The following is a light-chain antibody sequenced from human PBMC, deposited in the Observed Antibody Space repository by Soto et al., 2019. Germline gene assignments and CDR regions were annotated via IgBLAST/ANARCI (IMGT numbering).Light chain of an antibody. CDR3: SSYTNTDALA. CDR2: DVS. CDR1: RGDVGGYNY. J-gene: IGLJ3*02. V-gene: IGLV2-14*03. Sequence: QSALTQPASVSGSPGQSITISCTGTRGDVGGYNYVSWHQQHPGKAPKLLIYDVSNRPSRVSNRFSGSKSGNTASLTISGLQADDEADYYCSSYTNTDALAFVGGTKLTVL.